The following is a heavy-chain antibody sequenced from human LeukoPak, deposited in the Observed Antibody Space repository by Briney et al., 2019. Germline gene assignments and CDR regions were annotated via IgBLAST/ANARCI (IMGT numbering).Heavy chain of an antibody. Sequence: SETLSLTCAVYGGSFSGYYWSWIRQPPGKGLEWIGEINHSGSTNYNPSLKSRVTVSVDTSKNQFSLKLSSVTAADTAVYYCARGKRGKGLKTYYYDSSGYWPIDYWGQGTLVSVSS. V-gene: IGHV4-34*01. D-gene: IGHD3-22*01. J-gene: IGHJ4*02. CDR3: ARGKRGKGLKTYYYDSSGYWPIDY. CDR2: INHSGST. CDR1: GGSFSGYY.